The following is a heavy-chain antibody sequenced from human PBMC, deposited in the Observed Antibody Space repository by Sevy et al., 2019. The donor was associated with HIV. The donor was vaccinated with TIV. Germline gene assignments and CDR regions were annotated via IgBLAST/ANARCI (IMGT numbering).Heavy chain of an antibody. D-gene: IGHD3-10*01. CDR1: GFTFSGNW. Sequence: GGSLRLSCAASGFTFSGNWMHWVRQGPGKGLVWVSRIKPDGDITTYADAVKGRFTISRDNAKNMLYLEMNSLRAEDTAVYYCAAGGGDYFDYWGPGTLVTVSS. V-gene: IGHV3-74*01. CDR2: IKPDGDIT. CDR3: AAGGGDYFDY. J-gene: IGHJ4*02.